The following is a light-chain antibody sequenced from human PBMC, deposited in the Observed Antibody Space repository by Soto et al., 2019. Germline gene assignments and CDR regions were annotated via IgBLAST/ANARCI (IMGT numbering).Light chain of an antibody. CDR3: HQYNNWPPWT. CDR2: GAS. CDR1: QSVSSN. V-gene: IGKV3-15*01. J-gene: IGKJ1*01. Sequence: DIVLTQSPGTLSLSPGERATLSCRASQSVSSNLAWYQQKPGQAPRLLIYGASTRATGIPARFSGSGSGTEFTLTISSLQSEDYAVYYCHQYNNWPPWTFGQGTKVEIK.